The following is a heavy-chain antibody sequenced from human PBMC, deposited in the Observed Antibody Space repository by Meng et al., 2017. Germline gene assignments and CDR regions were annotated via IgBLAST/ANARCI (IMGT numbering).Heavy chain of an antibody. CDR2: IYYSGST. V-gene: IGHV4-31*03. CDR3: ASKGGLSTYNWFDP. Sequence: QVQLQQWGAGLLKPSQTLSLTCTVSGGSISSGGYYWSWIRQHPGKGLEWIGYIYYSGSTYYNPSLKSRVTISVDTSKNQFSLKLSSVTAADTAVYYCASKGGLSTYNWFDPWGQGTLVTVSS. CDR1: GGSISSGGYY. D-gene: IGHD5-12*01. J-gene: IGHJ5*02.